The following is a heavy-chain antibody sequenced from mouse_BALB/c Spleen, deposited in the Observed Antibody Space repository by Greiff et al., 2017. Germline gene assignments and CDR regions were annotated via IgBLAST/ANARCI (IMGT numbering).Heavy chain of an antibody. D-gene: IGHD1-1*01. J-gene: IGHJ4*01. CDR1: GYSFTSYW. V-gene: IGHV1S126*01. CDR2: IDPSDSET. CDR3: ARSHYYGSSLYAMDY. Sequence: VQLQESGPQLVRPGASVKISCKASGYSFTSYWMHWVKQRPGQGLEWIGMIDPSDSETRLNQKFKDKATLTVDKSSSTAYMQLSSPTSEDSAVYYCARSHYYGSSLYAMDYWGQGTSVTVSS.